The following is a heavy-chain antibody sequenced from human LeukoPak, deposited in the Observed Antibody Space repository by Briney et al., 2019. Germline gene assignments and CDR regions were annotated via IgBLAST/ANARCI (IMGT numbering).Heavy chain of an antibody. CDR1: GGSISSSSYY. CDR2: IYYSGST. D-gene: IGHD2-15*01. J-gene: IGHJ6*03. Sequence: KPSETLSLTCTVSGGSISSSSYYWGWIRQPPGKGLEWTGSIYYSGSTYYNPSLKSRVTISVDTSKNQFSLKLSSVTAADTAVYYCARENCSGGSCYSIYYYYYMDVWGKGTTVTVSS. CDR3: ARENCSGGSCYSIYYYYYMDV. V-gene: IGHV4-39*07.